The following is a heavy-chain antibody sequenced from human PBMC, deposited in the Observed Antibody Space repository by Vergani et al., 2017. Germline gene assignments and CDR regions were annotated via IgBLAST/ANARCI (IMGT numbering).Heavy chain of an antibody. CDR2: IYYSGST. V-gene: IGHV4-39*01. CDR1: GGSISSSSYY. J-gene: IGHJ4*02. CDR3: ARHGVVVPAAAHYFDY. D-gene: IGHD2-2*01. Sequence: QLQLQESGPGLVKTSETLSLTCTVSGGSISSSSYYWGWIRQPPGKGLEWIGSIYYSGSTYYNPSLKSRVTISVDTSKNQFSLKLSSVTAADTAVYYCARHGVVVPAAAHYFDYWGQGTLVTVSS.